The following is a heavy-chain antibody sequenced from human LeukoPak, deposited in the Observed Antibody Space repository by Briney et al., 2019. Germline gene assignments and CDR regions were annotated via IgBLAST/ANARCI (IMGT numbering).Heavy chain of an antibody. V-gene: IGHV4-30-4*08. D-gene: IGHD2-15*01. CDR2: IFYSGST. Sequence: PSETLSLTCTVSGGSIRSGDYYWSWLRQPPGKGLEWIGYIFYSGSTYYNPSLKSRFTISVDTSKNQFSLKLSSVTAAETAVYYCARSSVVVAATPRFDPWGQGTLVTVSS. CDR3: ARSSVVVAATPRFDP. J-gene: IGHJ5*02. CDR1: GGSIRSGDYY.